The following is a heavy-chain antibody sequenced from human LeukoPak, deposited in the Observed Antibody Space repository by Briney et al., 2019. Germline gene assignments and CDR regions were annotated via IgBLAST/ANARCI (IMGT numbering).Heavy chain of an antibody. CDR2: ISAYNGNT. D-gene: IGHD2-2*01. CDR1: GYTFTSYG. CDR3: ARDYCSSTSCYDWFDP. Sequence: ASVKVFCKASGYTFTSYGISWVRQAPGQGLEWMGWISAYNGNTNYAQKLQGRVTMTTDTSTSTAYMELRSLRSDDTAVYYCARDYCSSTSCYDWFDPWGQGTLVTVSS. J-gene: IGHJ5*02. V-gene: IGHV1-18*04.